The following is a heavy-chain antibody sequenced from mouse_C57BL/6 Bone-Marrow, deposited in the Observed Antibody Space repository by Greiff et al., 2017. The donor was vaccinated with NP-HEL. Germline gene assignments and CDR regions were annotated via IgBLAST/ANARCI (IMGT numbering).Heavy chain of an antibody. D-gene: IGHD1-1*01. Sequence: EVMLVESGEGLVKPGGSLKLSCAASGFTFSSYAMSWVRQTPEKRLEWVAYISSGGDYIYYADTVKGRFTISRDNARNTLYLQMSSLKSEDTAMYYCTRDRSTVVAPYWYFDVWGTGTTVTVSS. CDR2: ISSGGDYI. CDR3: TRDRSTVVAPYWYFDV. V-gene: IGHV5-9-1*02. CDR1: GFTFSSYA. J-gene: IGHJ1*03.